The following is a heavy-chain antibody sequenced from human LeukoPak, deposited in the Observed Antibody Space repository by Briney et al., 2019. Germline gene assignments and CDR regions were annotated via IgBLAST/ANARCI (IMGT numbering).Heavy chain of an antibody. CDR2: ISAYNGST. V-gene: IGHV1-18*01. D-gene: IGHD3-16*01. J-gene: IGHJ4*02. Sequence: ASVKVSCKASGYTFTNYGISWVRQPPGQGLECMGWISAYNGSTNYAQRFQGRVTMTTDTSTSTAYMELRSLRSDDTAVYYCARVRDYGGIGEDYWGQGTLVTVSS. CDR3: ARVRDYGGIGEDY. CDR1: GYTFTNYG.